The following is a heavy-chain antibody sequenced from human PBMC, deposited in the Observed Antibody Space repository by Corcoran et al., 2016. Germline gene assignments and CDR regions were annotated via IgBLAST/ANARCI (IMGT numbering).Heavy chain of an antibody. CDR3: ARKDIVVVPAAIHWYFDL. J-gene: IGHJ2*01. V-gene: IGHV3-7*01. CDR2: IKQDGSEK. CDR1: GFTFSSYW. Sequence: EVQLVESGGGLVQPGGSLRLSCAASGFTFSSYWMSWVRQAPGKGLEWVANIKQDGSEKYYVDSVKGRFTISRDNAKNSLYLQMNSLRVEDTDVYYCARKDIVVVPAAIHWYFDLWGRGTLVTVSS. D-gene: IGHD2-2*01.